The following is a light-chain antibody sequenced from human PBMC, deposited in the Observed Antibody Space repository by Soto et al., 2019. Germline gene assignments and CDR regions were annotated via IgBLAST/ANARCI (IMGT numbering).Light chain of an antibody. V-gene: IGKV1-39*01. CDR2: AAS. CDR1: QSISSY. J-gene: IGKJ3*01. Sequence: DIQMTQSPSSLSASVGDRVTITCRASQSISSYLNWYQQKPGKAPKLVIYAASSLQSGVPSRFSGSVSGTDFTLTISSLQPEDFATYYCQQSYSTPFTFGPGTKVYIK. CDR3: QQSYSTPFT.